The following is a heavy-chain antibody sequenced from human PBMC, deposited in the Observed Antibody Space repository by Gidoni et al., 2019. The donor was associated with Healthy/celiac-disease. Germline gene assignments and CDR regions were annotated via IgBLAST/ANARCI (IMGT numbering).Heavy chain of an antibody. D-gene: IGHD6-19*01. Sequence: QVQLVPSGAEVKKPGASVKVSCKAPGYTFTGYYMHGVRQAPGQGLEWMGWINPNSGGTNYAQKFQGRVTMTRDTSISTAYMELSRLRSDDTAVYYCARDQAVAAKTLCDYWGQGTLVTVSS. J-gene: IGHJ4*02. V-gene: IGHV1-2*02. CDR1: GYTFTGYY. CDR3: ARDQAVAAKTLCDY. CDR2: INPNSGGT.